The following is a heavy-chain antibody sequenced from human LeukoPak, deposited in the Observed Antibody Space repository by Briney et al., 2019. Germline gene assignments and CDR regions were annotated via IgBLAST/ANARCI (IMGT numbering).Heavy chain of an antibody. V-gene: IGHV3-9*01. CDR2: ISWNSGSI. Sequence: GRSLRLSCAASGFTFDDYAMHWVRQAPGKGLEWVSGISWNSGSIGYADSVKGRFTISRDSAKNSLYLQMNSLRAEDTAVYYCAKCPNSYYYYMDVWGKGTTVTVSS. J-gene: IGHJ6*03. CDR3: AKCPNSYYYYMDV. CDR1: GFTFDDYA.